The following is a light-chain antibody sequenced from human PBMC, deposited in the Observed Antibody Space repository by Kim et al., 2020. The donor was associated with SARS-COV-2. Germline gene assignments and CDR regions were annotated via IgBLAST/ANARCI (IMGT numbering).Light chain of an antibody. Sequence: TISCTGSSSNIGAVYDVHWYQQLPGTAPKLLIYGNSIRPSGVPDRFSGSKSGTSASLAITGLQAEDEADYYCQSYDSSLSGPNWVFGGGTQLTVL. CDR3: QSYDSSLSGPNWV. CDR2: GNS. CDR1: SSNIGAVYD. V-gene: IGLV1-40*01. J-gene: IGLJ3*02.